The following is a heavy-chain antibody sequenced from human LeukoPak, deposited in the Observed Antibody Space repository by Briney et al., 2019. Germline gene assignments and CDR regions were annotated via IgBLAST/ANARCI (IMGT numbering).Heavy chain of an antibody. J-gene: IGHJ5*02. CDR2: TRNKANSYTT. CDR3: ASLYGSGKRWVDP. CDR1: GITIRNYG. D-gene: IGHD3-10*01. V-gene: IGHV3-72*01. Sequence: GGSLRLSCAASGITIRNYGMTWVRQAPGKGLEWVGRTRNKANSYTTEYAASVKGTFTISRDDSKNSLYLQMNSLKTEDKAVYYCASLYGSGKRWVDPWGQGTLVTVSS.